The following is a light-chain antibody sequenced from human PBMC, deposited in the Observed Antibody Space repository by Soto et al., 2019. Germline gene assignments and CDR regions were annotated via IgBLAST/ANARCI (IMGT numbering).Light chain of an antibody. J-gene: IGKJ1*01. CDR1: QSVSGSY. V-gene: IGKV3-20*01. Sequence: EIVLTQSPGTLSLSPGERATLSCRASQSVSGSYLAWYQQRPGQAPRLLIYGASSRATGIPDRFSGSGSGTDCTLTITRLEPEDFAVYYCQQYGSSRWTFGRGTKVEIK. CDR3: QQYGSSRWT. CDR2: GAS.